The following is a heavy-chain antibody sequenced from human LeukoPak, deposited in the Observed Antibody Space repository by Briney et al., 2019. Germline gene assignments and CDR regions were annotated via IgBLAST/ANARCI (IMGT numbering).Heavy chain of an antibody. D-gene: IGHD6-19*01. CDR1: GGSFSGYY. J-gene: IGHJ5*02. CDR3: ARRGSSGWYH. V-gene: IGHV4-34*01. CDR2: INHSGST. Sequence: SETLSLTCAVYGGSFSGYYWSLIRQPPGKGLEWIGEINHSGSTNYNPSLKSRVTISVDTSKNQFSLKLSSVTAADTAVYYCARRGSSGWYHWGQGTLVTVSS.